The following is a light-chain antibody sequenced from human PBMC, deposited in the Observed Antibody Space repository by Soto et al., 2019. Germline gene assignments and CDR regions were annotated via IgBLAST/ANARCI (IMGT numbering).Light chain of an antibody. J-gene: IGKJ1*01. CDR3: QHYNSYPT. V-gene: IGKV1-5*01. Sequence: DIQMTQSPSTLSASVGDRVTITCRASQSISSWLDWYQQKPGNAPKLLISDASSLESGVPSSFSGSGSGTAFTLTIRSLQPDDFATYYCQHYNSYPTFGQGTKVDIK. CDR2: DAS. CDR1: QSISSW.